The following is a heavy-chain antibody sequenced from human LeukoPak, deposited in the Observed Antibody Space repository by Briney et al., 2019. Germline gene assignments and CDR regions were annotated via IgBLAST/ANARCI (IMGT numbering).Heavy chain of an antibody. J-gene: IGHJ5*02. CDR2: ISGSGGST. CDR3: AKVGVRGVILGWFDT. V-gene: IGHV3-23*01. D-gene: IGHD3-10*01. CDR1: GFTFSSYA. Sequence: GGSLRLSCAASGFTFSSYAMSWVRQAPGKGLEWVSAISGSGGSTYYADSVNGRFTISRDNSKNTLYLQMNSLRAEDTAVYYCAKVGVRGVILGWFDTWGQGTLVTVSS.